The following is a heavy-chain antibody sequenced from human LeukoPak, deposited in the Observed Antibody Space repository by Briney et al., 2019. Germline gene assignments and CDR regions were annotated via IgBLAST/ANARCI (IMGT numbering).Heavy chain of an antibody. Sequence: ASVKVSCKASGYTFTGYYMHWVRQAPGQGLEWMGWINPNSGGTNYARKFQGRVTMTRDTSISTAYMELSRLRSDDTAVYYCARVLEGRWLQFGEVDYWGQGTLVTVSS. CDR3: ARVLEGRWLQFGEVDY. D-gene: IGHD5-24*01. J-gene: IGHJ4*02. V-gene: IGHV1-2*02. CDR2: INPNSGGT. CDR1: GYTFTGYY.